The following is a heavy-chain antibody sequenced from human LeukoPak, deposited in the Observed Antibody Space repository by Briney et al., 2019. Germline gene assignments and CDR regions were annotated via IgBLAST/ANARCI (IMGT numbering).Heavy chain of an antibody. D-gene: IGHD3-10*01. CDR3: ARGPVGFTMVRGVWFDP. Sequence: GGSLRLSCAASGFSFSSHWMSWVRQAPGKGLEWVANIKQDESEKYYVDSVKGRFTISRDNTKNSLYLQMNSLRAEDTAVYYCARGPVGFTMVRGVWFDPWGQGTLVTVSS. V-gene: IGHV3-7*01. CDR2: IKQDESEK. CDR1: GFSFSSHW. J-gene: IGHJ5*02.